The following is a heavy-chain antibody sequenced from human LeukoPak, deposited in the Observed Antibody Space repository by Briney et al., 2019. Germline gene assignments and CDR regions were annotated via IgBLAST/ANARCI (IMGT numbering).Heavy chain of an antibody. J-gene: IGHJ4*02. Sequence: SVTLSLTCTVSGYSMSSGYYWGWIRQPLGKGLEWIGSIYHSGSTYYNPSLKSRVTISVDTSKNQFSLKLSSVTAADTAVYYCARAEQWLVDYWGQGTLVTVSS. CDR2: IYHSGST. CDR3: ARAEQWLVDY. D-gene: IGHD6-19*01. CDR1: GYSMSSGYY. V-gene: IGHV4-38-2*02.